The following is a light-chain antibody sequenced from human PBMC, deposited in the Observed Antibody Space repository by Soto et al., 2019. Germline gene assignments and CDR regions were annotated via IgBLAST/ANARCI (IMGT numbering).Light chain of an antibody. CDR3: QQYGSSPPWT. CDR2: GAS. Sequence: IEITQSPATLSVSPGERATLSCMASQSVSSNLAWYQQKPGQAPRLLIYGASSRATGIPDRFSGSGSGTDFTLTISRLEPEDFAVYYCQQYGSSPPWTFGQGTKVDI. CDR1: QSVSSN. V-gene: IGKV3-20*01. J-gene: IGKJ1*01.